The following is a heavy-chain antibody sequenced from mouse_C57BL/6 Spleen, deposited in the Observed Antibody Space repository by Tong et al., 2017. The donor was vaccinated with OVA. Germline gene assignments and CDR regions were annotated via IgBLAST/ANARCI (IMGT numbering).Heavy chain of an antibody. CDR2: ISSGGSYT. CDR1: GFTFSSYG. D-gene: IGHD2-14*01. Sequence: EVQLQESGGDLVKPGGSLKLSCAASGFTFSSYGMSWVRQTPDKRLEWVATISSGGSYTYYPDSVKGRFTISRDNAKNTLYLQMSSLKSEDTAMYYCARHYYRDYYAMDYWGQGTSVTVSS. CDR3: ARHYYRDYYAMDY. J-gene: IGHJ4*01. V-gene: IGHV5-6*01.